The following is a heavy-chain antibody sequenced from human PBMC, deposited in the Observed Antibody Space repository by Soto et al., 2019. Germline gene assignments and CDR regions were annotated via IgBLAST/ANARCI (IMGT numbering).Heavy chain of an antibody. J-gene: IGHJ6*02. Sequence: SQTLSLTCAISGDSVSSNSAAWNWIRQSPSRGLEWLGRTYYRSKWYNDYAVSVKSRITINPDTSKNQFSLQLNSATPEDTAVYYCARAVVVTAIRYYYYGMDVWGQGTTVTVSS. V-gene: IGHV6-1*01. CDR2: TYYRSKWYN. CDR3: ARAVVVTAIRYYYYGMDV. CDR1: GDSVSSNSAA. D-gene: IGHD2-21*02.